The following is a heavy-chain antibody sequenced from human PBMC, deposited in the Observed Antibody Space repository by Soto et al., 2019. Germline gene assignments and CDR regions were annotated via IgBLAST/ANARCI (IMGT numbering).Heavy chain of an antibody. CDR3: ARHRYGYNLFDY. CDR2: IYYSGST. Sequence: QVQLQESGPGLVKPSETLSLTCTVSGGSISSYYWSWIRQPPVEGLEWIGYIYYSGSTNYNPSLKSRVTSTVDTSKNRFSLKLYSVTAADTAVYYCARHRYGYNLFDYWGQGTLVTVSS. D-gene: IGHD5-12*01. V-gene: IGHV4-59*01. J-gene: IGHJ4*02. CDR1: GGSISSYY.